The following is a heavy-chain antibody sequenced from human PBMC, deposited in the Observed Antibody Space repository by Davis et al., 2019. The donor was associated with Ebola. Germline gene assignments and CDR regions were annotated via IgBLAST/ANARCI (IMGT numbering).Heavy chain of an antibody. CDR2: ISAYNGNT. V-gene: IGHV1-18*01. D-gene: IGHD6-13*01. CDR3: ARRSSWANYYYYGMDV. CDR1: GYTFTSYG. J-gene: IGHJ6*02. Sequence: AASVKVSCKASGYTFTSYGISWVRQAPGQGLEWMGWISAYNGNTNYAQKFQGRVTMTRDTSTSTVYMELSSLRSEDTAVYYCARRSSWANYYYYGMDVWGQGTTVTVSS.